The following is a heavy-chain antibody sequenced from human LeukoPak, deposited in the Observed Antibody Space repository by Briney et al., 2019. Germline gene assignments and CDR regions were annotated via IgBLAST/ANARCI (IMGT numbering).Heavy chain of an antibody. Sequence: PGGSLRLSCAASGFTFSSYSMNWVRQAPGKGLEWVSSISSSSSYIYYADSVKGRFTISRDNAKNSLYLQMNSLRAEDTAVYYCARGRQWLRFVDYWGQGTLVTVSS. J-gene: IGHJ4*02. V-gene: IGHV3-21*01. CDR1: GFTFSSYS. CDR3: ARGRQWLRFVDY. CDR2: ISSSSSYI. D-gene: IGHD5-12*01.